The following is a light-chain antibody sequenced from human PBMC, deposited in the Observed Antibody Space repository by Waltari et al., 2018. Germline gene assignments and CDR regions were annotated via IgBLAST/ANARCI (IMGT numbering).Light chain of an antibody. Sequence: DIQMTQSPSSLSASVGDRVTITCRASQSITRYLNWYQKKPGKAPKVLIYGASNLQGGFPSRFRGSGSGTDFTLTITSLQPEYFATYYCQQSDDDTWTFGQGTKVEIK. CDR3: QQSDDDTWT. CDR1: QSITRY. CDR2: GAS. J-gene: IGKJ1*01. V-gene: IGKV1-39*01.